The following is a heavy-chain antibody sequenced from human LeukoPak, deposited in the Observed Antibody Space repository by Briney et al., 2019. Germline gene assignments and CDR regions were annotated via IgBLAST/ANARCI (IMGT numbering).Heavy chain of an antibody. V-gene: IGHV3-48*01. CDR2: ISSSSSTI. D-gene: IGHD3-10*01. CDR3: ARDGYGGFGELSYFDY. CDR1: GFTFSSYS. J-gene: IGHJ4*02. Sequence: GGSLRLSCAASGFTFSSYSMNWVRQAPGKGLEWVSYISSSSSTIYYADSVKGRFTISRDNAKNSLYLQMNSLRAEDTAVYYCARDGYGGFGELSYFDYWGQGTLVTVSS.